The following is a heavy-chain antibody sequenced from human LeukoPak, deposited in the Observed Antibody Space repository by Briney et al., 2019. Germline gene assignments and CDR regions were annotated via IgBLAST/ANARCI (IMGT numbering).Heavy chain of an antibody. D-gene: IGHD1-1*01. V-gene: IGHV3-30*18. Sequence: PGGSLRLSCVASGFIFSDYGIQWVRQAPGKGLEWVAVIAYDGNNTYYGDSVRGRFTISRDNSKKMVYLEMNSLRVEDTAVYYCAKTGMLRRVGYLDVWGKGTAGIVSS. CDR1: GFIFSDYG. CDR3: AKTGMLRRVGYLDV. J-gene: IGHJ6*04. CDR2: IAYDGNNT.